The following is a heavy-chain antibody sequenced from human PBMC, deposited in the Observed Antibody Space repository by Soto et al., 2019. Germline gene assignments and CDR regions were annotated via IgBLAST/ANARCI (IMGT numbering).Heavy chain of an antibody. D-gene: IGHD3-3*01. Sequence: SETLSLTCTVSGGSISSGGYYWSWIRQHPGKGLEWIGYIYYSGSTYYNPSLKSRITISVDTSKNQFSLKLSSVTAADTAVYYCARFNPSPYDFWSGYSRYFDYWGQGTLVTVSS. CDR2: IYYSGST. CDR3: ARFNPSPYDFWSGYSRYFDY. V-gene: IGHV4-31*03. CDR1: GGSISSGGYY. J-gene: IGHJ4*02.